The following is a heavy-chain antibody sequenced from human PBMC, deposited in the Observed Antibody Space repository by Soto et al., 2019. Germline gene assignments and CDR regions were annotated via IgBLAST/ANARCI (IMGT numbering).Heavy chain of an antibody. CDR1: GFTFSSYG. V-gene: IGHV3-33*01. Sequence: QVQLVESGGGVVQPGRSLRLSCAASGFTFSSYGMHWVRQAPGKGLEWVAALWYDGSNKYYADSVKGRFTISRDNSKNPLYLQMNNLRDEDTAMYYCARESGSYHLDSWGRGTLVTVSA. J-gene: IGHJ4*02. CDR2: LWYDGSNK. D-gene: IGHD1-26*01. CDR3: ARESGSYHLDS.